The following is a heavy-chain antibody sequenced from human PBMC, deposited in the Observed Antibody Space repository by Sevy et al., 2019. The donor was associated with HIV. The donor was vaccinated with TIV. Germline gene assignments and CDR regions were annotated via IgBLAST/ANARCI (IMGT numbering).Heavy chain of an antibody. J-gene: IGHJ4*02. CDR2: IKHDGSEQ. V-gene: IGHV3-7*01. Sequence: GGSLRLSCEVFGFNFRNYWMSWVRQAPGKGLEWVANIKHDGSEQYYLDSVKGRFTVSRDNGKKSMYLQMTGLRVDDAALYYCAREREEEHKSGAKFDYWGRGTLVTVSS. CDR1: GFNFRNYW. D-gene: IGHD3-10*01. CDR3: AREREEEHKSGAKFDY.